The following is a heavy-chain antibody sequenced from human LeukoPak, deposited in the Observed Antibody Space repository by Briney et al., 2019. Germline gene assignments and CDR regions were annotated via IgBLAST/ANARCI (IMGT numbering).Heavy chain of an antibody. CDR1: GGSFSGYY. Sequence: PSETLSLTCAVYGGSFSGYYWSWIRQPPGKGLEWIGEINHSGSTNYNPSLKSRVTISVDTSKNQFSLKLSSVTAADTAVYYCARGHNYYDSSGCYYLDYWGQGTLVTVSS. D-gene: IGHD3-22*01. J-gene: IGHJ4*02. CDR2: INHSGST. V-gene: IGHV4-34*01. CDR3: ARGHNYYDSSGCYYLDY.